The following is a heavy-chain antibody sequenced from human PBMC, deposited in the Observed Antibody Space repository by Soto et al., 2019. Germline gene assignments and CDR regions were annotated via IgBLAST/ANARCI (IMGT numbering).Heavy chain of an antibody. CDR3: ARDEKIAVAGKVGFYYYDGMYV. D-gene: IGHD6-19*01. Sequence: ASVKVSCKASGYTFTGYYMHWVRHAPGQGHEWMGWINPNSGGTNYAQKFQGRVTMTRDTSISTAYMELSRLRSDDTAVYYCARDEKIAVAGKVGFYYYDGMYVWGQGTTVTGSS. J-gene: IGHJ6*02. CDR2: INPNSGGT. V-gene: IGHV1-2*02. CDR1: GYTFTGYY.